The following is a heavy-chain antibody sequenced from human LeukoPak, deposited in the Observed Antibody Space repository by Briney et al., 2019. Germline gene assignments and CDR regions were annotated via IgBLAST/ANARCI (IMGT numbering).Heavy chain of an antibody. CDR2: ISGSGGGGST. J-gene: IGHJ4*02. D-gene: IGHD6-19*01. CDR3: AKDYGRSGWYGADY. V-gene: IGHV3-23*01. Sequence: GGSLRLSCAASGFTFSSYAMSWVRQAPGKGLEWVSTISGSGGGGSTYYADSVKGRFTISRDNSKNTLYLQMNSLRADDTAVYYCAKDYGRSGWYGADYWGQGTLVTVSS. CDR1: GFTFSSYA.